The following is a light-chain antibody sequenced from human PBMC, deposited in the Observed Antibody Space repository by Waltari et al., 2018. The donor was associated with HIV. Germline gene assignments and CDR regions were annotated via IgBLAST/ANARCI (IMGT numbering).Light chain of an antibody. J-gene: IGLJ1*01. V-gene: IGLV2-23*02. CDR2: DVS. CDR1: RRDVGSYNF. Sequence: QSALTQPAPVSWFPVQAITIPSTARRRDVGSYNFFSCYQQHPGQPPKLLIYDVSKRPSGVSTRFSGSKSGNTASLTISGLQAEHEADYYCCSYARSNTYLFGTGTEVTVL. CDR3: CSYARSNTYL.